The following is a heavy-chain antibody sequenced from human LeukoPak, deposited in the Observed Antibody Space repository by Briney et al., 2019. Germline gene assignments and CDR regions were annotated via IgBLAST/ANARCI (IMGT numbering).Heavy chain of an antibody. Sequence: SETLSLTCTVSGESISGLYWNWIRQPPGKGLEWIGYIYYSGSTNYNPSFKGRVTISIDTSKNQFSLKLSSVTAADTAVYYCARYGGGYGDYEDLLYYFDYWGQGTLVTVSS. J-gene: IGHJ4*02. D-gene: IGHD4-17*01. CDR3: ARYGGGYGDYEDLLYYFDY. CDR2: IYYSGST. V-gene: IGHV4-59*11. CDR1: GESISGLY.